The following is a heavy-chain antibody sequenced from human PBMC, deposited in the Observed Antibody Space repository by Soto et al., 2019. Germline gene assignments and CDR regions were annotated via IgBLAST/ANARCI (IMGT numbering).Heavy chain of an antibody. J-gene: IGHJ6*02. Sequence: PSETLSLTCSVSGGSISSGSQYWGWIRQPPGKGLEWIGNIFYGGSTFYNPSLKSRVAMSVDTSKNQFSLDLSSVTAADTAVYYCASQVLSAEGTWGMDVWGQGTTVTVS. V-gene: IGHV4-39*01. CDR2: IFYGGST. CDR3: ASQVLSAEGTWGMDV. CDR1: GGSISSGSQY. D-gene: IGHD2-15*01.